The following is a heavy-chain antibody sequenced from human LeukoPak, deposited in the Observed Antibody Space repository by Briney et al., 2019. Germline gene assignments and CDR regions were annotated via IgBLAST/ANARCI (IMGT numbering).Heavy chain of an antibody. D-gene: IGHD2-2*02. J-gene: IGHJ4*02. V-gene: IGHV4-34*01. CDR1: GGSFSGYY. CDR2: INHSGST. CDR3: ARGRRYCSSTSCYTQKAYYFDY. Sequence: PSETLSLACAVYGGSFSGYYWSWIRQPPGKGLEWIGEINHSGSTNYNPSPKSRVTISVDTSKNQFSLKLSSVTAADTAVYYCARGRRYCSSTSCYTQKAYYFDYWGQGTLVTVSS.